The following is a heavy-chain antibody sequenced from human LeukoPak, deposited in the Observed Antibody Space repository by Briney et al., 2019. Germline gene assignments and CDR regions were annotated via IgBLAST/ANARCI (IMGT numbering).Heavy chain of an antibody. D-gene: IGHD6-13*01. CDR1: GFTFSSYA. Sequence: PGGSLRLSCAASGFTFSSYAMSWVRQAPGKGLEWVANIKQDGSEKYYVDSVKGRFTISRDNAKNSLYLQMNSLRAEDTAVYYCASIGRGQQLADWFDPWGQGTLVTVSS. J-gene: IGHJ5*02. CDR2: IKQDGSEK. V-gene: IGHV3-7*01. CDR3: ASIGRGQQLADWFDP.